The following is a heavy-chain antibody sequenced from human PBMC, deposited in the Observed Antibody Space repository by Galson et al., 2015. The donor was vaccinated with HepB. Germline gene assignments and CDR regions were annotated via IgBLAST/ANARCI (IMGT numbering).Heavy chain of an antibody. CDR2: INTNTGNP. CDR1: GYTFTTYA. Sequence: SVKVSCKASGYTFTTYAMIWVRQAPGQGLEWMGWINTNTGNPTYAQGFTGRFVFSLDTSVRTAYLQISSLKAEDTAVYYCAVGATTEYFQHWGQGTLVTVSS. CDR3: AVGATTEYFQH. V-gene: IGHV7-4-1*02. J-gene: IGHJ1*01. D-gene: IGHD1-26*01.